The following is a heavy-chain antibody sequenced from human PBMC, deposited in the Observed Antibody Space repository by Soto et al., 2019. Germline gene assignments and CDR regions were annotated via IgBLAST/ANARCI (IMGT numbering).Heavy chain of an antibody. V-gene: IGHV3-33*01. CDR3: ARERRSYYDFWSGYYTPYYYYYGMDV. D-gene: IGHD3-3*01. CDR2: IWYDGSNK. CDR1: GFTFSSYG. J-gene: IGHJ6*02. Sequence: PGGSLRLSCAASGFTFSSYGMHWARQAPGKGLEWVAVIWYDGSNKYYADSVKGRFTISRDNSKNTLYLQMNSLRAEDTAVYYCARERRSYYDFWSGYYTPYYYYYGMDVWGQGTTVTVSS.